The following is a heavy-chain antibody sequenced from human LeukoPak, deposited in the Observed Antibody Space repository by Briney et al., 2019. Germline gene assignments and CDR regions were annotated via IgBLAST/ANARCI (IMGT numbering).Heavy chain of an antibody. D-gene: IGHD1-14*01. CDR2: IYHSGST. CDR3: ARPVGGTGAFDI. Sequence: PSETLSLTCAVSGYSISSGYYWGWSRQPPGKGQEWIGSIYHSGSTYYNPSLKSRVTISVDTSKNQFSLKLSSVTAADTAVYYCARPVGGTGAFDIWGQGTMVTVSS. J-gene: IGHJ3*02. CDR1: GYSISSGYY. V-gene: IGHV4-38-2*01.